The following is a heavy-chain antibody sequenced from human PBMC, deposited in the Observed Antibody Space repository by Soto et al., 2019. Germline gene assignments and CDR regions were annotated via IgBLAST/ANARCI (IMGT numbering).Heavy chain of an antibody. J-gene: IGHJ4*02. CDR3: ARTTAVPNDLRSRYFFDY. V-gene: IGHV3-23*01. Sequence: PGGSLRLSCAASGFTFDNYAMNWGRQAPGKGLEWVAHISGSGGATKYADSVKGRFSISKDNSKNTLYLQMNNLAVEDTALYYCARTTAVPNDLRSRYFFDYWGQGTLVTVSS. CDR2: ISGSGGAT. D-gene: IGHD1-7*01. CDR1: GFTFDNYA.